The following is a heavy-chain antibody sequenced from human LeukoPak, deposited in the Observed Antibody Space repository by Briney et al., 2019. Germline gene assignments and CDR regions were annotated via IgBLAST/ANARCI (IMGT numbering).Heavy chain of an antibody. CDR2: IYPDDSDT. V-gene: IGHV5-51*01. Sequence: GESLKISCKASGYNFTSYWIGWVRQMPGKGLEWMGIIYPDDSDTRYSPSFQGQVTISADKSISTAYLQWSSLKASDTAMYYCARRRIAAAGAFDYWGQGTLVTVSS. D-gene: IGHD6-13*01. CDR3: ARRRIAAAGAFDY. J-gene: IGHJ4*02. CDR1: GYNFTSYW.